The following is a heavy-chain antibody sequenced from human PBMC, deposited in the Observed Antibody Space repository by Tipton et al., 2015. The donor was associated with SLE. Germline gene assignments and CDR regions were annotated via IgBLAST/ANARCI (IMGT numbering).Heavy chain of an antibody. CDR2: IYTSGST. J-gene: IGHJ3*02. D-gene: IGHD6-25*01. CDR3: ARLKQRYAFDI. CDR1: GGSISSYY. V-gene: IGHV4-4*09. Sequence: TLSLTCTVSGGSISSYYWSWIRQPPGKGLEWIGYIYTSGSTNYNPSLKSRVTISVDTSKNQFSLKLSSVTAADTAVYYCARLKQRYAFDIWGQGTMVTVSS.